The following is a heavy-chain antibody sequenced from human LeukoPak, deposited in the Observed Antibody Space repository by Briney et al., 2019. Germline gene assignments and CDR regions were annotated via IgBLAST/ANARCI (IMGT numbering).Heavy chain of an antibody. CDR1: GFTLTDYY. D-gene: IGHD2-15*01. V-gene: IGHV3-11*04. J-gene: IGHJ4*02. CDR3: ARVREDKVVTTRCFDY. CDR2: ISISGTNI. Sequence: GGSLRLSCAASGFTLTDYYMSWIRQAPGKGLEWVSYISISGTNIYYADSVEGRFTISRDSAKNSLYLQMNSLRAEDTAVYYCARVREDKVVTTRCFDYWGQGALVTVSS.